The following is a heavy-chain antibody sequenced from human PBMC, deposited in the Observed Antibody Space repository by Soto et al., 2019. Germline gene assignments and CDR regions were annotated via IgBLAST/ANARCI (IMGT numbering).Heavy chain of an antibody. V-gene: IGHV4-61*01. D-gene: IGHD4-17*01. CDR2: IYYSGST. Sequence: QVQLQESGPGLVKPSETLSLTCTVSGGSVSSGSYYWSWIRQPPGKGLEWIGYIYYSGSTNYNPSLKSRATXXVXTXXNQFSLKLSSVTAADTAVYYCARDDYGGNSGAFDIWGQGTMVTVSS. CDR3: ARDDYGGNSGAFDI. J-gene: IGHJ3*02. CDR1: GGSVSSGSYY.